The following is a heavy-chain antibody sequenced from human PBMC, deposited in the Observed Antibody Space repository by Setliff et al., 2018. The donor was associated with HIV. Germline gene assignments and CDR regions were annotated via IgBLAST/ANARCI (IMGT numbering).Heavy chain of an antibody. CDR3: AKDVCSGAYCYAYYYYGMDV. CDR1: GFTFSSFG. Sequence: GGSLRLSCAASGFTFSSFGMHWVRQAPGKGLEWVSFIQYDGSNKYYAESVKGRFTISRDNSKSTLYLQMNSLRPEDRSVYYCAKDVCSGAYCYAYYYYGMDVWGQGTMVTVSS. D-gene: IGHD2-15*01. J-gene: IGHJ6*02. CDR2: IQYDGSNK. V-gene: IGHV3-30*02.